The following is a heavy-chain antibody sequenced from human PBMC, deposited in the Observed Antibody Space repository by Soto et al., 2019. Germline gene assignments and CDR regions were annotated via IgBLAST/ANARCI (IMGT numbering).Heavy chain of an antibody. CDR1: GFAFSAYD. D-gene: IGHD5-18*01. CDR2: ISESGSGT. CDR3: AKETAPQVV. V-gene: IGHV3-23*01. J-gene: IGHJ6*02. Sequence: DVQLLESGGGLVQPGGCLRLSCVASGFAFSAYDMSWVRQGQGKGLEWVSGISESGSGTYYADSVKGRFTISRDNSKNTLYLQMSSLRAEDTAVYYCAKETAPQVVWGQGTTVTVSS.